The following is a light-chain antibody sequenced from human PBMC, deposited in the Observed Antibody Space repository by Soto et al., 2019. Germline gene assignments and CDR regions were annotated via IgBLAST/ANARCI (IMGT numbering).Light chain of an antibody. CDR1: QGIIDY. V-gene: IGKV1-16*01. CDR3: QQYDSYSWT. J-gene: IGKJ1*01. Sequence: DVQMTQSQSSLSASVGDRVTITCRASQGIIDYLDWFQQSPGKAPKVLIYTASSLESGVPSRFSGSGSGTEFTLTISSLQPDDFATYYCQQYDSYSWTFGQGTKVDIK. CDR2: TAS.